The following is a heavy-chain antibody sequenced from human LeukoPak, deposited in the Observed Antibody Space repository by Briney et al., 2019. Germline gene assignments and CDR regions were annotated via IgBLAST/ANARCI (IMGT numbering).Heavy chain of an antibody. CDR3: ARQRGANWFDP. V-gene: IGHV5-10-1*01. D-gene: IGHD5-24*01. CDR2: IDPSDSYT. Sequence: GESLQISCKGSGYTFTTYWINWVRQVPGKGLVWMGRIDPSDSYTKYSPSFEGHVTISADKSISTAYLQWSSLKASDTAMYYCARQRGANWFDPWGQGTLVTVSS. J-gene: IGHJ5*02. CDR1: GYTFTTYW.